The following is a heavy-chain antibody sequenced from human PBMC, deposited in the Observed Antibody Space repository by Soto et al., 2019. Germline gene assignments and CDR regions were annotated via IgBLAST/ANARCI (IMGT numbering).Heavy chain of an antibody. CDR2: IYYSGST. CDR1: GGSISSSSYY. CDR3: ARLGSSGWYIGAFDI. V-gene: IGHV4-39*01. D-gene: IGHD6-19*01. J-gene: IGHJ3*02. Sequence: SETLSLTCTVSGGSISSSSYYWGWIRQPPGKGLEWIGSIYYSGSTYYNPSLKSRVTISVDTSKNQFSLKLSSVTAADTAVYYCARLGSSGWYIGAFDIWGQGTMVTVSS.